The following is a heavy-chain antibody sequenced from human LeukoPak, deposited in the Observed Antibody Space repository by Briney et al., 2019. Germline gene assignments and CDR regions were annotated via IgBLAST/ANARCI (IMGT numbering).Heavy chain of an antibody. V-gene: IGHV3-30*18. D-gene: IGHD2/OR15-2a*01. CDR2: ISYDGSNK. Sequence: PGRSLRLSCAASGFSFSSYGMHWVRQAPGKGLEWVAVISYDGSNKYYTDSVKGRFTVSRDNSKKTLYLQMNSLRAEDTAVYYCAKVQNWADLKYFDYWGQGTLVTVSS. J-gene: IGHJ4*02. CDR3: AKVQNWADLKYFDY. CDR1: GFSFSSYG.